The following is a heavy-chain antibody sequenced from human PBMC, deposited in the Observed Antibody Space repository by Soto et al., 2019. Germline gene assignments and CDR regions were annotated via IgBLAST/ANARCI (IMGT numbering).Heavy chain of an antibody. J-gene: IGHJ3*01. D-gene: IGHD1-26*01. CDR3: AKIHSGSSVDAFVV. CDR1: GFTFSSYA. V-gene: IGHV3-23*01. Sequence: EVQLLESGGGLVQPGGSQRLSCAASGFTFSSYAMSWVRQGPGKGLERVTHISGSGGVTDYADSVKGRCTVSRDNSKNTMSLELNSLTAGDTAIYYCAKIHSGSSVDAFVVWGQGTVVTVSS. CDR2: ISGSGGVT.